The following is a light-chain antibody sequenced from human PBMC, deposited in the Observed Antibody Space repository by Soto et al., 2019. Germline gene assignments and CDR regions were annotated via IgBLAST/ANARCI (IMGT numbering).Light chain of an antibody. CDR3: HQYYTTPLT. J-gene: IGKJ2*01. CDR2: WAS. CDR1: QSVLYTNNKNY. Sequence: DILMTQSPDSLTVSLGERATINCKTSQSVLYTNNKNYLGWFQQKPGQPPKLLVSWASTRESGVPDRFSGSGSGTDFTLTTSSLQAEDVALYYCHQYYTTPLTFGQGTKLQIK. V-gene: IGKV4-1*01.